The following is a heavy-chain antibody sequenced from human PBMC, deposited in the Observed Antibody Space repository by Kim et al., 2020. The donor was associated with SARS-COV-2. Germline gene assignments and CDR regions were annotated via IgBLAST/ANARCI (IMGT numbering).Heavy chain of an antibody. CDR1: GFTFSSYG. CDR3: AKADTAMADGNFDY. D-gene: IGHD5-18*01. Sequence: GGSLRLSCAASGFTFSSYGMHWVRQAPCKGLEWVAVIWYDGSNKYYADSVKGRFTISRDNSKNTLYLQMNSLRAEDMAVYYCAKADTAMADGNFDYWGQGTLVTVSS. J-gene: IGHJ4*02. V-gene: IGHV3-33*06. CDR2: IWYDGSNK.